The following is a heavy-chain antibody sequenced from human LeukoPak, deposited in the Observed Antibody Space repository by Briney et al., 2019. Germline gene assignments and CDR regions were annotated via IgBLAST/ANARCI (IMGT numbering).Heavy chain of an antibody. Sequence: GSLRLSCAASGFTFSSYSMNWVRQAPGKGLEWVSSISSSSSYIYYADSVKGRFTISRDNAKNSLYLQMNSLRAEDTAVYYCARDRHAPYYYYGMDVWGQGTTVTVSS. CDR2: ISSSSSYI. V-gene: IGHV3-21*01. D-gene: IGHD6-6*01. CDR3: ARDRHAPYYYYGMDV. J-gene: IGHJ6*02. CDR1: GFTFSSYS.